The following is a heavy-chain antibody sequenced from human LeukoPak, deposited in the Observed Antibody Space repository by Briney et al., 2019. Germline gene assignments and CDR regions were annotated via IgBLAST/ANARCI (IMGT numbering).Heavy chain of an antibody. CDR3: AREEYSYAPRGDAFDI. V-gene: IGHV4-4*02. D-gene: IGHD5-18*01. Sequence: SETLSLTCAVSGGSISSSNWWSWVRQPPGKGLEWIGEIYHSGSTNYNPSLKSRVTISVDKSKNQFSLKLSSVTVADTAVYYCAREEYSYAPRGDAFDIWGQGTIVTVSS. CDR2: IYHSGST. J-gene: IGHJ3*02. CDR1: GGSISSSNW.